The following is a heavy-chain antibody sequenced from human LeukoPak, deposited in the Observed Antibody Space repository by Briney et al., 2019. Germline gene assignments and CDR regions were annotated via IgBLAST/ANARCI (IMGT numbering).Heavy chain of an antibody. CDR1: GGTFSSYA. D-gene: IGHD5-12*01. CDR2: IIPIFGTA. J-gene: IGHJ6*03. Sequence: ASVKVSCKASGGTFSSYAISWVRQAPGQGLEWMGGIIPIFGTANYAQKFQGRVTITADKSTSTAYMELSSLRSEDTAVYYCARLYSGYGNNYYYTDVWGKGTTVTVSS. V-gene: IGHV1-69*06. CDR3: ARLYSGYGNNYYYTDV.